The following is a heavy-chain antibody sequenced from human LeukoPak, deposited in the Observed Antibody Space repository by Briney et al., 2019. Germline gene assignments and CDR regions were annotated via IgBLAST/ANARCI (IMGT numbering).Heavy chain of an antibody. D-gene: IGHD6-25*01. Sequence: GGSLRLSCAASGFTFSSYGMSWVRQAPGKGLEWVSAISGSGGSTYYADSVKGRFTISRDNSKNTLYLQMNSLRAEDTAVYYCATTERGLYSSDPPQFDYWGQGTLVTVSS. CDR2: ISGSGGST. CDR3: ATTERGLYSSDPPQFDY. CDR1: GFTFSSYG. V-gene: IGHV3-23*01. J-gene: IGHJ4*02.